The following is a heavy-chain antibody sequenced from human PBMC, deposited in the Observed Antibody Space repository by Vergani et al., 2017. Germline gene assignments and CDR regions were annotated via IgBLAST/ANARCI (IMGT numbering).Heavy chain of an antibody. J-gene: IGHJ4*02. V-gene: IGHV7-4-1*02. CDR3: AKDTFEAVYFDY. D-gene: IGHD3-9*01. CDR1: GYTLSRYS. Sequence: QVQLVQSGSELKKPGASVKVSCKASGYTLSRYSRYWVRQAPGQGIEWMGWITTNTGNPAYAQGFRGRFVFSLDTSVNTAYLQINNLKSDDTAVYYCAKDTFEAVYFDYWGQGTLVTVSS. CDR2: ITTNTGNP.